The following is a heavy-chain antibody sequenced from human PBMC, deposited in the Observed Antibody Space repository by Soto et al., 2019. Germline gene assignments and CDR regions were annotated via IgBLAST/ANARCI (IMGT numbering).Heavy chain of an antibody. CDR2: VNTYNGNP. Sequence: QVQLVQSGGELKKPGASVKVSCKASGYTFTNYAISWVRQAPGRGLEWMGWVNTYNGNPNYAQIFQGRVTIPQDTSTGKAYMELRSLNSDDSAIYYCARDPQYSTSWQRFDSWGQGTPVTVSS. V-gene: IGHV1-18*01. J-gene: IGHJ4*02. D-gene: IGHD6-13*01. CDR1: GYTFTNYA. CDR3: ARDPQYSTSWQRFDS.